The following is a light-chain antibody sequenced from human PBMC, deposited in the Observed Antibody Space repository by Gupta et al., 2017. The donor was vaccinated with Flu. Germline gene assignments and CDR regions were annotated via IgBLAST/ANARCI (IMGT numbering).Light chain of an antibody. Sequence: EIVLTQSPATLSLSPGERATLSCRASQSISSFLAWYQQKPGQAPRLLIYDASHRATGVPARFSGSGSETDFTLTISSLEPEDFGVYYCQRRTTWPPSYSFGQGTKLEIK. CDR1: QSISSF. V-gene: IGKV3-11*01. J-gene: IGKJ2*03. CDR3: QRRTTWPPSYS. CDR2: DAS.